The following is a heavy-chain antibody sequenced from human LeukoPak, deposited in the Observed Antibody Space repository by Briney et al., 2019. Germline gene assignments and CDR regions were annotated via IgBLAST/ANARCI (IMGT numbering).Heavy chain of an antibody. V-gene: IGHV1-18*01. J-gene: IGHJ3*02. CDR2: ISAYNGNT. Sequence: GASVKVSCKASGGTFSSYAISWVRQAPGQGLEWMGWISAYNGNTNYAQKLQGRVTMTTDTSTSTAYMELRSLRSDDTAMYYCARVRPQDGFDIWGQGTMVTVSS. CDR1: GGTFSSYA. CDR3: ARVRPQDGFDI.